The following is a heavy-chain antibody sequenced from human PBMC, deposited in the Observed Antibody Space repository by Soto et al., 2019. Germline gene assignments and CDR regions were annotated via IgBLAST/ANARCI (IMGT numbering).Heavy chain of an antibody. J-gene: IGHJ2*01. CDR1: GVTSRNYF. CDR2: ITPILGTT. Sequence: SVKVSCKASGVTSRNYFVSWVRQAPGQGLEWMGGITPILGTTNYARQFQGRVTISADESTSTAYMELSSLRSEDTAVYYCAREGALRAYRYFDLWGRGTLVTVSS. V-gene: IGHV1-69*13. D-gene: IGHD3-16*01. CDR3: AREGALRAYRYFDL.